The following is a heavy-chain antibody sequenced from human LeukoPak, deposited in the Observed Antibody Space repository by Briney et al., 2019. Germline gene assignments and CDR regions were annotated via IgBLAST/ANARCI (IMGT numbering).Heavy chain of an antibody. CDR2: ISGSGRST. V-gene: IGHV3-23*01. J-gene: IGHJ4*02. D-gene: IGHD2-2*01. CDR3: ARDRGYCSSTSCYAGYLFDY. Sequence: PGGSLRLSCAASGFTFSSYAMSWVRQAPGKGLEWVSSISGSGRSTYYADSVKGRFTISRDNSKNTLYLQMNSLRAEDTAVYYCARDRGYCSSTSCYAGYLFDYWGQGTLVTVSS. CDR1: GFTFSSYA.